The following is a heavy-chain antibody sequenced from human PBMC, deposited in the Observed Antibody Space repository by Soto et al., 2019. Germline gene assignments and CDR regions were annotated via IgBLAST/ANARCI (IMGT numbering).Heavy chain of an antibody. CDR3: ARKGNGRGVIIPYYYYGMDV. CDR2: IIPIFGTA. D-gene: IGHD3-10*01. J-gene: IGHJ6*02. Sequence: SCKASGGTFSSYAISWVRQAPGQGLEWMGGIIPIFGTANYAQKFQGRVTITADESTSTAYMELSSLRSEDTAVYYCARKGNGRGVIIPYYYYGMDVWGQGTTVTVSS. V-gene: IGHV1-69*01. CDR1: GGTFSSYA.